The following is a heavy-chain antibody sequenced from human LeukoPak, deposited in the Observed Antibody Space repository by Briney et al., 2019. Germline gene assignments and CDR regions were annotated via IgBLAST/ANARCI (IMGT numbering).Heavy chain of an antibody. CDR3: ARGGLRLGELSLDGAFDI. D-gene: IGHD3-16*02. CDR1: GGTFSSYA. CDR2: IIPIFGTA. J-gene: IGHJ3*02. V-gene: IGHV1-69*05. Sequence: SVKVSCKASGGTFSSYAISWVRQAPGQGLEWMGGIIPIFGTANYAQKFQGRVTITTDESTSTAYMELSSLRSEDTAMYYCARGGLRLGELSLDGAFDIWGQGTMVTVSS.